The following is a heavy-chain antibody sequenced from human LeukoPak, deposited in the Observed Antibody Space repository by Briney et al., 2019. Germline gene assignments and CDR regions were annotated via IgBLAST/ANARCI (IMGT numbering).Heavy chain of an antibody. Sequence: GGSLRLSCAASGFTFSSYGMHWVRQAPGKGLEWVAFIRYDGSNKYYADSVKGRFTISRDNSKNTLYLQMNSLRAEDTAVYYCATTVTQRTGAEYFQHWGQGTLVTVSS. CDR2: IRYDGSNK. CDR3: ATTVTQRTGAEYFQH. V-gene: IGHV3-30*02. J-gene: IGHJ1*01. CDR1: GFTFSSYG. D-gene: IGHD4-17*01.